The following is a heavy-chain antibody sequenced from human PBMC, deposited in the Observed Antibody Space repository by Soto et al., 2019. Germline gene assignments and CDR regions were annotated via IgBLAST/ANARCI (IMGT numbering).Heavy chain of an antibody. V-gene: IGHV1-69*08. Sequence: GASVKVSCKASGGTFSSYTISWVRQAPGQGLEWMGRIIPILGTANYAQKFQGRVTITADESTSTAYMELSSLRSEDTAVYYCARGGYYDSSGYPLWGQGTLVTVSS. CDR1: GGTFSSYT. D-gene: IGHD3-22*01. CDR2: IIPILGTA. CDR3: ARGGYYDSSGYPL. J-gene: IGHJ4*02.